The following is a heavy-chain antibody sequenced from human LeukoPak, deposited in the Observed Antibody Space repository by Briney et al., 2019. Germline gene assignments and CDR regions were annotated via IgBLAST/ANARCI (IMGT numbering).Heavy chain of an antibody. CDR1: GGTSSSYA. D-gene: IGHD2-2*01. V-gene: IGHV1-69*13. CDR2: IIPIFGTA. CDR3: ARDGGYCSSTSCYLFDY. J-gene: IGHJ4*02. Sequence: ASVKVSCKASGGTSSSYAISWVRQAPGQGLGWMGGIIPIFGTANYAQKFQGRVTITADESTSTAYMELSSLRSEDTAVYYCARDGGYCSSTSCYLFDYWGQGTLVTVSS.